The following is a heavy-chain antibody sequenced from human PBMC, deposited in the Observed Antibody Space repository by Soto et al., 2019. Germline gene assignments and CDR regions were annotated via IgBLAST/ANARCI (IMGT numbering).Heavy chain of an antibody. CDR3: ARGQVVAAQH. Sequence: QLQLQESGSGLVKPSQTLSLTCAVSGGSISSGGYSCGWIRQPPGQGLEGIGYIYHSGGTYYNPSLKSRVTISVDRPKNQFSLKLRSVSAADTAVYYCARGQVVAAQHWGQRALVTVSS. D-gene: IGHD2-15*01. CDR2: IYHSGGT. CDR1: GGSISSGGYS. V-gene: IGHV4-30-2*01. J-gene: IGHJ4*02.